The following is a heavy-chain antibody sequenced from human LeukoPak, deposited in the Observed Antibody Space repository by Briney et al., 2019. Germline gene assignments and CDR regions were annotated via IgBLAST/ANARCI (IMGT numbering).Heavy chain of an antibody. CDR3: AREGPSSGPGDLDY. V-gene: IGHV3-33*01. Sequence: TGGSLRLSCAASGFTFSSYGMHWVRQAPGKGLEWVAVIWYDGSNKYYADSVKGRFTISRDNSKNILYLQMGSLRAEDMAVYYCAREGPSSGPGDLDYWGQGTLVTVSS. D-gene: IGHD6-6*01. CDR2: IWYDGSNK. CDR1: GFTFSSYG. J-gene: IGHJ4*02.